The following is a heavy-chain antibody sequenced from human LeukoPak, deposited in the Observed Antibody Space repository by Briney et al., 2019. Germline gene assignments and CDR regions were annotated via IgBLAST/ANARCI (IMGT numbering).Heavy chain of an antibody. Sequence: GASVKVSCKASGYTFTSYGIGWARQAPGQGLEWMGWISSYNGNTNYAQKLQGRVTMTTDTSTNTAYMELRGLRSDDTAVYYCARLSHDNSGWRRFDPWGQGTLVTVSS. V-gene: IGHV1-18*01. CDR3: ARLSHDNSGWRRFDP. CDR1: GYTFTSYG. J-gene: IGHJ5*02. D-gene: IGHD6-19*01. CDR2: ISSYNGNT.